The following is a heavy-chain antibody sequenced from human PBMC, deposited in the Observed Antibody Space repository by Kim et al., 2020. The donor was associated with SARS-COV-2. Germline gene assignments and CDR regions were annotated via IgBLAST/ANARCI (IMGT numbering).Heavy chain of an antibody. CDR2: LSCGGYNL. CDR1: GFNFGGYA. D-gene: IGHD6-19*01. J-gene: IGHJ5*02. Sequence: GGSLRLSCVASGFNFGGYAMHWVRQRPGKGLEWVAGLSCGGYNLWYVDSVMGRFTISRDNAKNSLYLQMESLRPEDTAVYYCVRGTDNSLFVAGPWGQGTLVTV. CDR3: VRGTDNSLFVAGP. V-gene: IGHV3-9*01.